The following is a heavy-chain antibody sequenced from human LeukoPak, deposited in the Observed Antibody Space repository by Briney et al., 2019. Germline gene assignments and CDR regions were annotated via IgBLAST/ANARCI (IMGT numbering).Heavy chain of an antibody. J-gene: IGHJ3*02. CDR1: VGTFSSYA. D-gene: IGHD6-19*01. CDR2: IIPIFGTA. CDR3: AMRAVAGPPPDAFDI. Sequence: SVKVSCKASVGTFSSYAISWVRQAPGQGLEWMGVIIPIFGTANYAQKFQGRVTITADESTSTAYMELSSLRSEDTAVYYCAMRAVAGPPPDAFDIWGQGTMVTVSS. V-gene: IGHV1-69*13.